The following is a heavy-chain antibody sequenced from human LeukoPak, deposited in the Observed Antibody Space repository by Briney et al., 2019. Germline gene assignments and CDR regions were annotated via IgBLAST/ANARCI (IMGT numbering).Heavy chain of an antibody. D-gene: IGHD6-19*01. Sequence: PGGSLRLSCAASGFTVSSNYMSWVRQAPGKGLEWVSVIYSGGSTNYAASVKGRFSISRGTSKNTLYRQMKSLRGTDTAVSYWARVQWLVRRDFDYWGQGTLVTVSS. CDR3: ARVQWLVRRDFDY. CDR2: IYSGGST. J-gene: IGHJ4*02. V-gene: IGHV3-66*01. CDR1: GFTVSSNY.